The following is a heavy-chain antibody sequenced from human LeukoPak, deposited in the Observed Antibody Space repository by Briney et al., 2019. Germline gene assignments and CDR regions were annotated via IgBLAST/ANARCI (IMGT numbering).Heavy chain of an antibody. D-gene: IGHD6-13*01. CDR3: ARDLQQLNHNWFDP. Sequence: ASVKVSCEASGYSFTIYYLHWLRQAPGQGLEGMGWINPDTGGTYYAQKFKGRVAISRDTSINTAYMEVSRLTSDDTAVYYCARDLQQLNHNWFDPWGQGTLVTVSS. J-gene: IGHJ5*02. V-gene: IGHV1-2*02. CDR1: GYSFTIYY. CDR2: INPDTGGT.